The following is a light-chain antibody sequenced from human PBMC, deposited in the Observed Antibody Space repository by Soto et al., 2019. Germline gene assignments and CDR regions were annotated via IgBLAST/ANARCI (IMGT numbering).Light chain of an antibody. CDR1: SGHSSYI. CDR3: ETWDSNPRV. CDR2: LEGSGSY. Sequence: QLVLTQSSSASASLGSSVKLNCTLSSGHSSYIIAWHQQQPGKAPRYLMKLEGSGSYNKGSGVPDRFSGSSSGADRYLTISNLQFEDEADYYCETWDSNPRVFGTGTKLTVL. J-gene: IGLJ1*01. V-gene: IGLV4-60*02.